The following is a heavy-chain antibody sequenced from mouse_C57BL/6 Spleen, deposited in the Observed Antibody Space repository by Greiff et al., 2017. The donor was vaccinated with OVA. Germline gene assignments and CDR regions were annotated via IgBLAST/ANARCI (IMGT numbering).Heavy chain of an antibody. V-gene: IGHV1-15*01. CDR3: TTITTAPFAY. CDR2: IDPETGGT. D-gene: IGHD1-2*01. J-gene: IGHJ3*01. CDR1: GYTFTDYE. Sequence: VLLQQSGAELVRPGASVTLSCKASGYTFTDYEMHWVKQTPVHGLEWIGAIDPETGGTAYNQKFKGKAILTADKSSSTAYMELRSLTSEDSAVYYCTTITTAPFAYWGQGTLVTVSA.